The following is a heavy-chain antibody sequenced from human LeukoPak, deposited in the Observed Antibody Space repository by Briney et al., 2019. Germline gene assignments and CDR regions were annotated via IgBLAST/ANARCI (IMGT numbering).Heavy chain of an antibody. V-gene: IGHV4-39*01. CDR2: IYYSGST. CDR3: ARRGMAAAGGFDC. J-gene: IGHJ4*02. CDR1: GDSIRSSSSY. Sequence: SETLSLTCTVSGDSIRSSSSYWGWIRQPPGKGLEWIGSIYYSGSTYYNPSLKSRVTISVDTSKNQFSLKLSSVTAADTAFYYCARRGMAAAGGFDCWGQGTLVTVSS. D-gene: IGHD6-13*01.